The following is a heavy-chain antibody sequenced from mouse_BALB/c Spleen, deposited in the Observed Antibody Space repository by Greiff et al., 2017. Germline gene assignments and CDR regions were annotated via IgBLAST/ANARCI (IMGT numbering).Heavy chain of an antibody. Sequence: VQLQQPGAELVRPGASVKLSCKASGYTFTSYWMHWVKQRPGQGLEWIGYINPSTGYTEYNQKFKDKATLTADKSSSTAYMQLSSLTSEDSAVYYCATLYYRYDNLDYWGQGTTLTVSS. V-gene: IGHV1-7*01. CDR2: INPSTGYT. J-gene: IGHJ2*01. CDR3: ATLYYRYDNLDY. CDR1: GYTFTSYW. D-gene: IGHD2-14*01.